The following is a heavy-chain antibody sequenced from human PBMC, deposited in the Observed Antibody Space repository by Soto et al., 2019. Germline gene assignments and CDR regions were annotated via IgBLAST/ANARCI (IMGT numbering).Heavy chain of an antibody. Sequence: GASVKVSCKASGYTFTSYGISWVRQVPGQGLEWMGGIIPIFGTANYAQKFQGRVTITADKSTSTAYMELSSLRSEDTAVYYCARPIRDGYNLDAFDIWGQGTMVTVSS. CDR1: GYTFTSYG. D-gene: IGHD5-12*01. CDR3: ARPIRDGYNLDAFDI. CDR2: IIPIFGTA. V-gene: IGHV1-69*06. J-gene: IGHJ3*02.